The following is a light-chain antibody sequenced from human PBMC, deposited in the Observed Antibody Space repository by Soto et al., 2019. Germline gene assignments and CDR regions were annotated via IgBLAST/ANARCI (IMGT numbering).Light chain of an antibody. J-gene: IGKJ2*01. CDR1: QSVSSY. CDR3: QQYNNWPPYT. V-gene: IGKV3-15*01. CDR2: GAS. Sequence: EIVMTQSPATLSVSPGERATLSCRASQSVSSYLAWYQQKPGQAPRLLIYGASTSAAGIPARFSGSGSGTEFNLTISSLQAEDGAVYYYQQYNNWPPYTFGQGTKLEIK.